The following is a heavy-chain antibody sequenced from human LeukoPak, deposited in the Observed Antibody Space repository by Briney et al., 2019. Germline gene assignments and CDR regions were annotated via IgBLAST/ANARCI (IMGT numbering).Heavy chain of an antibody. CDR3: AKASTVTLLDY. Sequence: GGSLRLSCAASGFTFSSYGMHWVRQAPGKGLEWVAVISYDGSNKYYADSVKGRFTISRDNSKNTLYLQMNSLRAEDTAVYYCAKASTVTLLDYWGQGTLVTV. CDR2: ISYDGSNK. V-gene: IGHV3-30*18. CDR1: GFTFSSYG. D-gene: IGHD4-17*01. J-gene: IGHJ4*02.